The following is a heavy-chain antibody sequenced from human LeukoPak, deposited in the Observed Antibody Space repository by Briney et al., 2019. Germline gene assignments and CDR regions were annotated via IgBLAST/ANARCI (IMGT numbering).Heavy chain of an antibody. CDR2: IRSKAYGGTT. D-gene: IGHD5-12*01. V-gene: IGHV3-49*03. CDR1: GFTFGDYA. Sequence: PGRSLRLSCTASGFTFGDYAMSWFRQAPGKGLEWVGFIRSKAYGGTTEYAASVKGRFTISRDDSKSIAYLQMNSLKTEDTAVYYWTKNRGYSCPPDFDYWGQGTLVTVSS. CDR3: TKNRGYSCPPDFDY. J-gene: IGHJ4*02.